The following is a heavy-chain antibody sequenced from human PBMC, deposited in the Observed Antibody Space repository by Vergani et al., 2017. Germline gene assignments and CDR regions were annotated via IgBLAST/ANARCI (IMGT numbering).Heavy chain of an antibody. D-gene: IGHD3-22*01. CDR1: GYSFTNYW. V-gene: IGHV5-51*01. CDR3: ARLYGRDSSGRKYFDY. CDR2: IHPADSDT. J-gene: IGHJ4*02. Sequence: EVQLVQSGAEVNKPGESLKISCQISGYSFTNYWIGWVRQMPGKGLEWMGIIHPADSDTRYSPSFQGQVTISVDKSISTAYLQRSSLRASDSAMYYCARLYGRDSSGRKYFDYWGQGTLVTVSS.